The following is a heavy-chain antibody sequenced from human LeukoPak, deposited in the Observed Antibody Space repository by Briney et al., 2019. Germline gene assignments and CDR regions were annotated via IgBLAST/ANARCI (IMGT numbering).Heavy chain of an antibody. CDR1: GGSISSGDYY. D-gene: IGHD3-22*01. V-gene: IGHV4-30-4*01. J-gene: IGHJ4*02. Sequence: SETLSLTCTVSGGSISSGDYYWSCIRQPPGKGLEWIGYIYYSGSTYYNPSLKSRVTISVDTSMNQFSLKLSSVTSADTAVYYCARSSYDRSGYYPDYWGQGTLVTVSS. CDR3: ARSSYDRSGYYPDY. CDR2: IYYSGST.